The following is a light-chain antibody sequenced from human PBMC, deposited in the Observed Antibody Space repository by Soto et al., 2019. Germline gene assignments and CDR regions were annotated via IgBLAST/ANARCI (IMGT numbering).Light chain of an antibody. V-gene: IGLV2-8*01. CDR3: SSYAGSNNPVI. Sequence: QSVLTQPPSASGSPGQSVTISCTGTSSDVGGSKYVSWFQHHPGKAPKLMIYEVNLWPSGVPDRFSGSKSGNTASLTVSGLQAEDEAAYFCSSYAGSNNPVIFGGGPTVTVL. CDR1: SSDVGGSKY. CDR2: EVN. J-gene: IGLJ2*01.